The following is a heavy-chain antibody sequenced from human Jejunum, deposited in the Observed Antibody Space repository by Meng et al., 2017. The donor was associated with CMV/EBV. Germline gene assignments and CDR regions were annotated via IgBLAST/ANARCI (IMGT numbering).Heavy chain of an antibody. J-gene: IGHJ4*02. D-gene: IGHD3-3*01. V-gene: IGHV4-34*02. Sequence: QVQLQQLGAGLLRPSETLSLTCGVFGGSFSGYYWNWIRQPPKKGLEWIGEISHGGSTNYNPSLKSQVTISADTSKNHFSLRLKSVTAADTAVYYCARAYSNPYIFDLDYWGQGTLVTVSS. CDR3: ARAYSNPYIFDLDY. CDR2: ISHGGST. CDR1: GGSFSGYY.